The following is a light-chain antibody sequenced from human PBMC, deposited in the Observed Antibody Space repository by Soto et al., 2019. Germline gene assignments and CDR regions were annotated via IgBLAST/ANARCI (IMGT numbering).Light chain of an antibody. CDR2: GAS. V-gene: IGKV3D-20*02. CDR1: QSVSSSY. J-gene: IGKJ4*01. Sequence: EIVFTHSAGTLSVSPGERATLSCRASQSVSSSYLAWYQQKPGQAPRLLIYGASTRATGIPARFSGSGSGTDLTLTISSLEPEDFAVYYCQQRSNWPLTFGGGTKVDIK. CDR3: QQRSNWPLT.